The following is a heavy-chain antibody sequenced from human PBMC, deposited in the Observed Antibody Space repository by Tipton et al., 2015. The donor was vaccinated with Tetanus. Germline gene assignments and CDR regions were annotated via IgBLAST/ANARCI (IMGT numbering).Heavy chain of an antibody. Sequence: CAASGFTFSNAWMSWVRQAPGKGLEWVGRIKSNTDGGTTDYAAPVKGRFTISRDDSKNTLYLQMNSLKTEDTAVYYCTTVLREWQWLANPDYWGQGTLVTVSS. D-gene: IGHD6-19*01. CDR1: GFTFSNAW. J-gene: IGHJ4*02. V-gene: IGHV3-15*01. CDR2: IKSNTDGGTT. CDR3: TTVLREWQWLANPDY.